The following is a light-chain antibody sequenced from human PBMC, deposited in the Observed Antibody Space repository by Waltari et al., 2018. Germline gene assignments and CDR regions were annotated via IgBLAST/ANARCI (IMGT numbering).Light chain of an antibody. Sequence: EIVLTQSPATLSLSPGERATVSCRASQGVGRHLAWYQQKPGQAPRLPIYDASDRAADTPARFSGSGSGTDFTLTISSLEPEDFVVYYCQQRSTWPSVTFGGGTKVEIK. CDR2: DAS. V-gene: IGKV3-11*01. J-gene: IGKJ4*01. CDR1: QGVGRH. CDR3: QQRSTWPSVT.